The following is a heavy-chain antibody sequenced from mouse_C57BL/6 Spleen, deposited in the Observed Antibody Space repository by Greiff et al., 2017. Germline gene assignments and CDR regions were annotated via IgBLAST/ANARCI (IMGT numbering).Heavy chain of an antibody. CDR1: GFTFSDYY. Sequence: EVQVVESEGGLVQPGSSMKLSCTASGFTFSDYYMAWVRQVPEKGLEWVANINYDGSSTYYLDSLKSRFIISRDNAKNILYLQMSSLKSEDTATYYCARDRVRAMDYWGQGTSVTVSS. CDR3: ARDRVRAMDY. J-gene: IGHJ4*01. D-gene: IGHD2-2*01. V-gene: IGHV5-16*01. CDR2: INYDGSST.